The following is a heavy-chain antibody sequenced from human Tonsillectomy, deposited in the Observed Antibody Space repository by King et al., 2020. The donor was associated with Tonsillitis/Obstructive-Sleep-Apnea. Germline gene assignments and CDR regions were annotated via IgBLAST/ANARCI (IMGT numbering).Heavy chain of an antibody. V-gene: IGHV4-59*01. CDR3: ARDWYYYGSGNNWFDP. D-gene: IGHD3-10*01. J-gene: IGHJ5*02. Sequence: VQLQESGPGLVKPSETLSLTCTVSGGSISIYYLSWIRQPPGKGLEWIGYIYNSGSTNYNPSLKSRVTISVDTSKNQFSLKLGSLTAADTDVYYCARDWYYYGSGNNWFDPWGQGTLVTVSS. CDR1: GGSISIYY. CDR2: IYNSGST.